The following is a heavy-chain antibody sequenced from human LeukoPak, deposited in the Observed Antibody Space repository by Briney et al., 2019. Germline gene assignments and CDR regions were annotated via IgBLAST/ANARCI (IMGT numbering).Heavy chain of an antibody. CDR2: INTDSSDI. D-gene: IGHD2-2*01. CDR3: ARDTFQPGLIDS. J-gene: IGHJ4*02. CDR1: WFTLSRFA. V-gene: IGHV3-21*05. Sequence: WGSLRPSCAAPWFTLSRFALNWVRPAPGEGLEGVSYINTDSSDIHYADSVKGRFTISRDNARNTLYLQLSSLRAEDSAVYYCARDTFQPGLIDSWGQGTLVTVSS.